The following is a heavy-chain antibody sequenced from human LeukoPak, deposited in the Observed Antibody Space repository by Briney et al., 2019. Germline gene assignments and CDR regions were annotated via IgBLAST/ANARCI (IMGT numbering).Heavy chain of an antibody. V-gene: IGHV1-2*02. CDR3: AREGGWGSWAPFDN. D-gene: IGHD6-13*01. J-gene: IGHJ4*02. CDR2: INPNSGGT. CDR1: GYTFTSYY. Sequence: ASVKVSCKASGYTFTSYYMHWVRQAPGQGLEWMGWINPNSGGTNYAQKFQGRVTMTRDTSISTAYMELSRLRSDDTAVYYCAREGGWGSWAPFDNWGQGILVTVSS.